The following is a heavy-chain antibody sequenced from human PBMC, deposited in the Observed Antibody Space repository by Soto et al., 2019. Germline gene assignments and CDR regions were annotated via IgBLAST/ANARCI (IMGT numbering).Heavy chain of an antibody. CDR3: ARDQLRPRILYSLGVLLPEYGL. V-gene: IGHV3-23*01. CDR1: GFAFSTFA. J-gene: IGHJ4*02. D-gene: IGHD3-22*01. CDR2: ISVSGNNA. Sequence: LRLSCAASGFAFSTFAMTWVRQAPGKGLAWVAAISVSGNNAYYADSVKGRFTISRDNSQNPVYLQMSSLRADDTAVYYCARDQLRPRILYSLGVLLPEYGLWGQGTLVTVSS.